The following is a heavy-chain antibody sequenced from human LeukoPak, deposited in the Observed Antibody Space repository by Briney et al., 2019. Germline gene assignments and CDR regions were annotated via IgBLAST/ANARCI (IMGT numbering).Heavy chain of an antibody. V-gene: IGHV3-53*01. CDR2: IYSGGST. D-gene: IGHD2-15*01. Sequence: GGSLRLSCAASGFTVSSNYMSWVRQAPGKGLEWVSVIYSGGSTYYADSVKGRFTVSRDNSKNTLYLQMNSLRAEDTAVYYCARARYCSGGSCYHGAFDIWGQGTLVTVSS. CDR3: ARARYCSGGSCYHGAFDI. J-gene: IGHJ4*02. CDR1: GFTVSSNY.